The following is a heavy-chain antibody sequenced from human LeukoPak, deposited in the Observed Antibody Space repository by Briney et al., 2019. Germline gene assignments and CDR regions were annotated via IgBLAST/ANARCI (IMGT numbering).Heavy chain of an antibody. J-gene: IGHJ4*02. CDR2: ISSSSSYI. V-gene: IGHV3-21*01. Sequence: GGSLRLSCAASGFISSSYGMHWVRQAPGKGLEWVSSISSSSSYIYYADSVKGRFTISRDNAKNSLYLQMNSLRAEDTAVYYCARSGAIVVVPAAPDYWGQGTLVTVSS. D-gene: IGHD2-2*01. CDR1: GFISSSYG. CDR3: ARSGAIVVVPAAPDY.